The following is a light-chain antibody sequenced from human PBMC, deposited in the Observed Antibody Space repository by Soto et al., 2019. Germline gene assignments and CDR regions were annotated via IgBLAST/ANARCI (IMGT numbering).Light chain of an antibody. Sequence: QSALTQPASVSGSPGQSITISCTGTSSDVGGYNYVSWYHQHPGKAPKLMIYDVSNRPSGVSNRFSGSKSGNTASLTISGLQAEDEDDYYCSSHTSSSTLVVFGGGTKVTVL. CDR3: SSHTSSSTLVV. CDR1: SSDVGGYNY. CDR2: DVS. V-gene: IGLV2-14*01. J-gene: IGLJ2*01.